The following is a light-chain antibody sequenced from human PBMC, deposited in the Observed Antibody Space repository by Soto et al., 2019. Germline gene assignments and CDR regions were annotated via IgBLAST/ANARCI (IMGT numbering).Light chain of an antibody. V-gene: IGKV1-12*01. J-gene: IGKJ2*01. CDR3: QQAHTFPYT. Sequence: DIQMTQSPSSVSASVGDRVTITCRASQGISSWLAWYQQKPGKAPKLLIYAASTLRSGVPSRFRGRGSGTDFTFTISSLQPEDFATYSCQQAHTFPYTFGQGTKLEIK. CDR1: QGISSW. CDR2: AAS.